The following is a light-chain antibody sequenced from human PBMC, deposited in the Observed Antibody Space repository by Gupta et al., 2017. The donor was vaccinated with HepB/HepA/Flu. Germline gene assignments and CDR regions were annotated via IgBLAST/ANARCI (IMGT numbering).Light chain of an antibody. CDR3: QQHGRKPLQK. J-gene: IGKJ2*01. CDR1: QSLNNDY. V-gene: IGKV3-20*01. Sequence: VLTQSPDTLSLSPGERVTLSCRASQSLNNDYLAWYQQKPGQVPRLLIYGASSRDTGISDRFRGSGSGTDYTLTISGREPEDSAVYYCQQHGRKPLQKFGQGTKLEIK. CDR2: GAS.